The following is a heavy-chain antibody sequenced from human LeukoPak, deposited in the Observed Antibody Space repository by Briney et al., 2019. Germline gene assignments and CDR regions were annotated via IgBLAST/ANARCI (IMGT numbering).Heavy chain of an antibody. CDR1: GGSFSGYY. V-gene: IGHV4-34*01. J-gene: IGHJ6*03. Sequence: PSETLSLTCAVYGGSFSGYYWSWIRQPPGKGLEWIGEINHSGSTNYNPSLKSRVTISVDTSKNQFSLKLSSVTAADTAVYYCASSRPFGVWGYYMDVWGKGTTVTVSS. CDR3: ASSRPFGVWGYYMDV. D-gene: IGHD3-10*01. CDR2: INHSGST.